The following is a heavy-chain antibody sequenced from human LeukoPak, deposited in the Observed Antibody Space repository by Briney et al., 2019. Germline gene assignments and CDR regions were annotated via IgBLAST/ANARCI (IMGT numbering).Heavy chain of an antibody. D-gene: IGHD3-22*01. CDR2: INPSGGST. CDR1: GYTFTSYY. J-gene: IGHJ4*02. Sequence: VASVKVSCKASGYTFTSYYMHWVRQAPGQGLEWMGIINPSGGSTSYAQKFQGRVTMTRDTSTSTVYMELSSLRSEDTAVYYCARDGLAYYYDSSGYYYFDYWGQGTLVTVSS. CDR3: ARDGLAYYYDSSGYYYFDY. V-gene: IGHV1-46*01.